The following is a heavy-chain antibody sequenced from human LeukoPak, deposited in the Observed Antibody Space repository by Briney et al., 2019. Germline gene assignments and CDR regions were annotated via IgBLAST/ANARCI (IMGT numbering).Heavy chain of an antibody. CDR3: AIAAAGPNWFDP. V-gene: IGHV3-21*01. Sequence: GGSLRLSCAASGFTFSSYSMNWVRQAPGKGLEWVSSISSSSSYIYYADSVKGRFTISRDNAKNSLYLQMNSLRAEGTAVYYCAIAAAGPNWFDPWGQGTLVTVSS. D-gene: IGHD6-13*01. CDR2: ISSSSSYI. CDR1: GFTFSSYS. J-gene: IGHJ5*02.